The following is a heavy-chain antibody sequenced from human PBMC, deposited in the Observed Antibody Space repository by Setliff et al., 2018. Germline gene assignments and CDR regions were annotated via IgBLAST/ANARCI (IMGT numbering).Heavy chain of an antibody. CDR3: ARDPSSVAARPGY. CDR2: IYSSGNT. V-gene: IGHV4-39*07. Sequence: ASETLSLTCTVSGDSIRSSRYYWGWIRQPPGKGLEWIGSIYSSGNTYYNPSLKRRVTISVDTTKNQFSLQLNSVTAADTAVYYCARDPSSVAARPGYWGQGTLVTAPQ. CDR1: GDSIRSSRYY. J-gene: IGHJ4*02. D-gene: IGHD6-6*01.